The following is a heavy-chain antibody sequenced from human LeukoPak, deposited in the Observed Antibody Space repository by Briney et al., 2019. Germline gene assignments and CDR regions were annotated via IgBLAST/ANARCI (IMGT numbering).Heavy chain of an antibody. CDR3: ARDGSGSHYYYYYYYMDV. D-gene: IGHD1-26*01. Sequence: PSETLSLTCTVSGGSISSYYWSWIRQPPGKGLEWIGYIYYSGSTNYNPSLTSRVTISVDTSKNQFSLKLSSVTAADTAVYYCARDGSGSHYYYYYYYMDVWGKGATVTVSS. V-gene: IGHV4-59*01. J-gene: IGHJ6*03. CDR1: GGSISSYY. CDR2: IYYSGST.